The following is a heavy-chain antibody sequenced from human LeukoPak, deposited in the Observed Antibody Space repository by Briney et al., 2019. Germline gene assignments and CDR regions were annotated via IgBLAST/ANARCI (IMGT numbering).Heavy chain of an antibody. CDR3: ARELLGYCTNGVCYSRDYYDSSGMDV. D-gene: IGHD2-8*01. Sequence: ASVRVSCKASGYTFTGYYMHWVRQAPGQGVEWMGWINPNSGGTKYAQTFQGRVTMTRDTSISTAHMELSRLRSYDTAVYYCARELLGYCTNGVCYSRDYYDSSGMDVWGQGTTVTVSS. J-gene: IGHJ6*02. V-gene: IGHV1-2*02. CDR2: INPNSGGT. CDR1: GYTFTGYY.